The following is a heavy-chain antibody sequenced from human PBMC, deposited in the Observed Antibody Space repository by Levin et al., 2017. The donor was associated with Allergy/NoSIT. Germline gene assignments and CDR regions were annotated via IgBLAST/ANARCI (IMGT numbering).Heavy chain of an antibody. J-gene: IGHJ4*02. CDR1: GFTFSSYS. CDR2: ISSSTNYI. Sequence: GGSLRLSCAASGFTFSSYSMNWVRQAPGKGLEWVSSISSSTNYIYYADSVKGRFTISRDNAKNSLYLQMNSLRAEDTAVYYCARGTRRGYSYGYNLGFDYWGQGTLVTVSS. V-gene: IGHV3-21*06. CDR3: ARGTRRGYSYGYNLGFDY. D-gene: IGHD5-18*01.